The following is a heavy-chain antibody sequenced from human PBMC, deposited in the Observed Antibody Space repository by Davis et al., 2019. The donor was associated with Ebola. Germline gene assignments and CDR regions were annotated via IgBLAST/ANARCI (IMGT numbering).Heavy chain of an antibody. CDR1: GGSISSYY. D-gene: IGHD3-3*01. V-gene: IGHV4-34*01. J-gene: IGHJ5*02. CDR2: INHSGST. CDR3: ARTIGRGFDP. Sequence: SETLSLTCTVSGGSISSYYWSWIRQPPGKGLEWIGEINHSGSTNYNPSLKSRVTISVDTSKNQFSLKLSSVTAADTAVYYCARTIGRGFDPWGQGTLVTVSS.